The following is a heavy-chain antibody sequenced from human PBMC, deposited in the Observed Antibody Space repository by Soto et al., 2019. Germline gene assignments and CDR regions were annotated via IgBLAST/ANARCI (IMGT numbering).Heavy chain of an antibody. CDR1: GFSLTTSAVA. V-gene: IGHV2-5*01. Sequence: QITLKESGPTLVKPPQTLTLTCTFSGFSLTTSAVAVGWIRQSPGKALGWLAIIYGSDDKFYSPSLKTRLTITKDTSTNQGVLTMTNMVPVDTATYYCARRYDPYYFGSWGQGTLVTVSS. D-gene: IGHD1-1*01. CDR2: IYGSDDK. J-gene: IGHJ4*02. CDR3: ARRYDPYYFGS.